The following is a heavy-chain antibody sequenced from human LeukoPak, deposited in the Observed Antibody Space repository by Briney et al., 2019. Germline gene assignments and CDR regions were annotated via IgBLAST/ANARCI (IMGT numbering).Heavy chain of an antibody. V-gene: IGHV4-59*01. CDR3: AKGGKGFPLGLRFDS. Sequence: PSETLSLTCAVYGGSFSTYYWSWIRQPPGKGLEWIGYIYYSGSTNYNPSLKSRVTISVDTSKNQFSLNLNSLTAADTAVYYCAKGGKGFPLGLRFDSWGQGTLVSVSS. CDR2: IYYSGST. J-gene: IGHJ4*02. D-gene: IGHD2-21*01. CDR1: GGSFSTYY.